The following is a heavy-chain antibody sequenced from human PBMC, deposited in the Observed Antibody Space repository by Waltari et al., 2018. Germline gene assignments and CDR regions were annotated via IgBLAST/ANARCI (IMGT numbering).Heavy chain of an antibody. CDR1: GFTFSSYT. Sequence: EVQLVESGGGLVKPGGSLRLSCAASGFTFSSYTMNWVRQAPGKGLEWVSFVSGSSSYIYYADSVKGLFTISRDNAKNSLYLEMNSLRVEDTAVYYCARVSTTVTNSPLFDYWGQGTLVTVSS. J-gene: IGHJ4*02. V-gene: IGHV3-21*01. D-gene: IGHD4-17*01. CDR3: ARVSTTVTNSPLFDY. CDR2: VSGSSSYI.